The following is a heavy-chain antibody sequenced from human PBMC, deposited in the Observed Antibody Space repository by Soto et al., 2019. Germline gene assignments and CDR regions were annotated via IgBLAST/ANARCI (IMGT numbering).Heavy chain of an antibody. CDR3: AREGERWLQLPFDY. J-gene: IGHJ4*02. CDR1: GYTFTGYY. D-gene: IGHD5-12*01. V-gene: IGHV1-2*02. Sequence: AAVKVSCKASGYTFTGYYMHWVRQAPGQGLEWMGWINPNSGGTNYAQKFQGRVTMTRDTSISTAYMELSRLRSDETAVYYCAREGERWLQLPFDYWGQGTLVTVSS. CDR2: INPNSGGT.